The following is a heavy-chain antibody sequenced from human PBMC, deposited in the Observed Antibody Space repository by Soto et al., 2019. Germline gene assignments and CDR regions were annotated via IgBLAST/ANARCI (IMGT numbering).Heavy chain of an antibody. D-gene: IGHD6-19*01. CDR3: ARDLEYSSGWYLDY. Sequence: ASVKVSCKASGYTFTCYGICGVRHAPGQGLEWMGWISAYNGNTNYAQKLQGRVTMTTDTSTSTAYMELRSLRSDDTAVYYCARDLEYSSGWYLDYSGQGTLVTVSS. V-gene: IGHV1-18*01. J-gene: IGHJ4*02. CDR2: ISAYNGNT. CDR1: GYTFTCYG.